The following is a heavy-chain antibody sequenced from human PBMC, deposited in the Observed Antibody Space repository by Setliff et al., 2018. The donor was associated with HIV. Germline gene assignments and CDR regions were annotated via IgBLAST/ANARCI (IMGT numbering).Heavy chain of an antibody. CDR1: GGTFSSYA. Sequence: SVKVSCKASGGTFSSYAISWVRQAPGQGLEWMGGIIPIFGTANYAQKFHGRVTITADESTNTVYMELRSLTPEDTAIYYCARKAGTTLHYHYYYMDVWGKGTTVTVSS. J-gene: IGHJ6*03. CDR2: IIPIFGTA. V-gene: IGHV1-69*13. D-gene: IGHD1-7*01. CDR3: ARKAGTTLHYHYYYMDV.